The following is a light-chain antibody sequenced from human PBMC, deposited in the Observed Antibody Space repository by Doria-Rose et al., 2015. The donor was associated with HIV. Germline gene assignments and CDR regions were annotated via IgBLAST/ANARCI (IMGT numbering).Light chain of an antibody. CDR3: QQYGTSRGT. Sequence: TQSPGTLSLSPGERATLSCRASQRVKSSYLAWHQQKPGQAPRLLIYDASTRATGIPDRFSGSGSGTDFTHTSSRLEPEDVAVYYCQQYGTSRGTFGQGPRLEIK. CDR2: DAS. J-gene: IGKJ5*01. V-gene: IGKV3-20*01. CDR1: QRVKSSY.